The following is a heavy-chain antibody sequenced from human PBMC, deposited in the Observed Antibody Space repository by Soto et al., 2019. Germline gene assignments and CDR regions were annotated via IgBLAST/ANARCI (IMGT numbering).Heavy chain of an antibody. D-gene: IGHD6-19*01. Sequence: GGSLRLSCAASGFTFSSYWMHWVRQVPGKGLVWVSRIKSDGSSTRYADSVKGRFTISRDNAKNMLYLQMNSLIVEDTAFYYCAKGGRQWLVTSDFNYWGQGALVTVSS. CDR1: GFTFSSYW. J-gene: IGHJ4*02. V-gene: IGHV3-74*01. CDR3: AKGGRQWLVTSDFNY. CDR2: IKSDGSST.